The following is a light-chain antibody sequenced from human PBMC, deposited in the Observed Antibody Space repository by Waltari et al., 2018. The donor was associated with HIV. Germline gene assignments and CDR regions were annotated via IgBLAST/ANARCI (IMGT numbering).Light chain of an antibody. Sequence: QSVLTQPPSASGTPGQRVTISCSGSSSNIGSNTVNWYQQLPGTAPKLLIYSNKQRPSGVPVRFSGTKSGTSASLAISGLQSEDEADYYCAAWDGSLNGRVVFGGGTKLTVL. CDR2: SNK. CDR1: SSNIGSNT. CDR3: AAWDGSLNGRVV. J-gene: IGLJ2*01. V-gene: IGLV1-44*01.